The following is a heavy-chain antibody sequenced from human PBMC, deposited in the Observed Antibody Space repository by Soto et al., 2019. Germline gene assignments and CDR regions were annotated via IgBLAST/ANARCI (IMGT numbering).Heavy chain of an antibody. Sequence: GGSLRLSCEASGFTFSDYWMSWVRQAPGKGPEWVANIKFDGSVKQYVDSVRGRFSISRDNSRNSLFLQMNSLRAGDTANYYCVKDGGYCSSSTCYSPRNHYFDSWGQGTLVTVS. CDR3: VKDGGYCSSSTCYSPRNHYFDS. D-gene: IGHD2-2*01. CDR2: IKFDGSVK. V-gene: IGHV3-7*03. J-gene: IGHJ4*02. CDR1: GFTFSDYW.